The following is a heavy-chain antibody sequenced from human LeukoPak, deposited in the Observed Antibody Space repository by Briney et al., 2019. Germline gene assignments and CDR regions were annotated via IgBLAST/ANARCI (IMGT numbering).Heavy chain of an antibody. J-gene: IGHJ4*02. CDR1: GFTFSSYS. CDR3: ARAVAGTFDY. Sequence: GGSLRLSCAASGFTFSSYSMNWIRQAPGKGLEWVSYISSSSSTIYYADSVKGRFTISRDNAKNSLYLQMNSLRAEDTAVYYCARAVAGTFDYWGQGTLVTVSS. V-gene: IGHV3-48*01. CDR2: ISSSSSTI. D-gene: IGHD6-19*01.